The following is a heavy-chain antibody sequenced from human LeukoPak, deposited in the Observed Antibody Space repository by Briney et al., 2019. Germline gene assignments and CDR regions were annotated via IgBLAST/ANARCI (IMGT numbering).Heavy chain of an antibody. CDR2: TYYRSKWYD. Sequence: SQTLSLTCAISGDSVSSKNGAWNWVRQSPSRGLEWLGRTYYRSKWYDEYADSVKGRVTISPDTSKNQFSLHVYSVTPEDTAVYYCARDLGTSGWYTFDFWGQGTLVTVSS. V-gene: IGHV6-1*01. CDR3: ARDLGTSGWYTFDF. CDR1: GDSVSSKNGA. D-gene: IGHD6-19*01. J-gene: IGHJ5*01.